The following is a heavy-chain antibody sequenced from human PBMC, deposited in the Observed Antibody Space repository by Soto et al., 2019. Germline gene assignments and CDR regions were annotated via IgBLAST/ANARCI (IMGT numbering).Heavy chain of an antibody. V-gene: IGHV3-33*01. CDR2: IWYDGSNK. CDR1: GFSFSSYG. Sequence: QVQLVESGGGVVQPGRSLRLSCAASGFSFSSYGMHWVRQAPGKGLEWVAVIWYDGSNKYYGDSVKGRFTISRDNSKNTLYLQMKSLRAEDTAVYYCARSPPGVAGRYYFDYWGQGTLITVSS. J-gene: IGHJ4*02. D-gene: IGHD6-6*01. CDR3: ARSPPGVAGRYYFDY.